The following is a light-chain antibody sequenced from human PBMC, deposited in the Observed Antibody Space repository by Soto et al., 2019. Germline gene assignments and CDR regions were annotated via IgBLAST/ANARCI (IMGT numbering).Light chain of an antibody. Sequence: DIQLTQSPSFLSASVGDRVTITCRASQGISSYLAWYQQKPGKVPKLLIYAASTLQSGVPSRFSGSGSGTEFTLTISSLQPEDFATYYCQQVNSYPLTFGQGTRLEIK. CDR2: AAS. V-gene: IGKV1-9*01. J-gene: IGKJ5*01. CDR1: QGISSY. CDR3: QQVNSYPLT.